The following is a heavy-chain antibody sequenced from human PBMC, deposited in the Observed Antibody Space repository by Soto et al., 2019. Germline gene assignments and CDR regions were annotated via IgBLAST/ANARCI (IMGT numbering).Heavy chain of an antibody. J-gene: IGHJ3*01. Sequence: QVQLVESGGGVVQPGRSLRLSCAASGFTFNNYGMHWVRQAPGKGLEWVAVISYDERYTYHADSVKGRFTVSRDNSKNTLYLQMNSLRAEDTAVYFCARDLTSGGDFGVVIMSAFDLWGRGTVVTVSS. V-gene: IGHV3-30*03. D-gene: IGHD3-3*01. CDR1: GFTFNNYG. CDR2: ISYDERYT. CDR3: ARDLTSGGDFGVVIMSAFDL.